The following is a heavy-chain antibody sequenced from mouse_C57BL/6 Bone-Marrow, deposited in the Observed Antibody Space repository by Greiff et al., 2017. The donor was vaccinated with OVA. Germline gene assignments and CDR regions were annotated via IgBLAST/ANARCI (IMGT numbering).Heavy chain of an antibody. D-gene: IGHD1-1*01. J-gene: IGHJ1*03. Sequence: VQGVESGPELVKPGASVKLSCKASGYTFTSYDINWVKQRPGQGLEWIGWIYPRDGSTKYNEKFKGKATLTVDTSSSTAYMELHSLTSEDSAVYFCARWTTVVAPYWYFDVWGTGTTVTVSS. V-gene: IGHV1-85*01. CDR3: ARWTTVVAPYWYFDV. CDR1: GYTFTSYD. CDR2: IYPRDGST.